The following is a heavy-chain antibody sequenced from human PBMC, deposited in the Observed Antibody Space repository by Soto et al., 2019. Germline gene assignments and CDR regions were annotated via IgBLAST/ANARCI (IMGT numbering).Heavy chain of an antibody. CDR3: ARVEREYCGGDCYDY. V-gene: IGHV3-21*01. CDR2: ISSSSSYI. Sequence: EVQLVESGGGLVKPGGSLRLSCAASGFTFSSYSMNWVRQAPGKGLEWVSSISSSSSYIYYADSVKGRFTISRDNAKNSLYLQMNSLRAEDTAVYYCARVEREYCGGDCYDYWGQGTLVTVSS. J-gene: IGHJ4*02. D-gene: IGHD2-21*01. CDR1: GFTFSSYS.